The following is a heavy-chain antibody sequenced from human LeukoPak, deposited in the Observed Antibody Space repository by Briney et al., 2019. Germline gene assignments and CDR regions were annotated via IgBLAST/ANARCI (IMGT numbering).Heavy chain of an antibody. Sequence: GGSLRHSCAASGFTFSSYSMNWVRQAPGKGLEWVSFISSSSSDIYYADSVKGRFTISRDNAKNSLYLQMNSLRVEDTAVYYCARVPSDAFDIWGQGTVVTVSS. CDR2: ISSSSSDI. CDR3: ARVPSDAFDI. V-gene: IGHV3-21*01. J-gene: IGHJ3*02. CDR1: GFTFSSYS.